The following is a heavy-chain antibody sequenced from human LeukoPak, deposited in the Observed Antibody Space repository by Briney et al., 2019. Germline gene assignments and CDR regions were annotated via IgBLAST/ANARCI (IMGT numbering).Heavy chain of an antibody. CDR1: RFRFASYG. D-gene: IGHD6-13*01. CDR3: ARDGNSFGIAAALYYFDY. CDR2: ISYDGSNK. J-gene: IGHJ4*02. Sequence: TGGSLRLSCAASRFRFASYGMHWVRQAPGKGLEWVAVISYDGSNKYYADSVKGRFTISRDNSKNTLYLQMNSLRAEDTAVYYCARDGNSFGIAAALYYFDYWGQGTLVTVSS. V-gene: IGHV3-30*19.